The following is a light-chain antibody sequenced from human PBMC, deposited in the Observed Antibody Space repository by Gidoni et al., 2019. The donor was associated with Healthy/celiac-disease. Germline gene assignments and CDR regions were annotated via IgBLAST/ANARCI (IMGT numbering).Light chain of an antibody. CDR3: QQSYSTLYT. Sequence: DIQLTQSPFSLSASVGDRVPITCRASQSISSYLNLYQQKPGKAPKLLIYAASSLQSGVPSSFSGSASGTDFTLTISSLQPEDFATYYCQQSYSTLYTFGQGTKLEIK. CDR2: AAS. CDR1: QSISSY. J-gene: IGKJ2*01. V-gene: IGKV1-39*01.